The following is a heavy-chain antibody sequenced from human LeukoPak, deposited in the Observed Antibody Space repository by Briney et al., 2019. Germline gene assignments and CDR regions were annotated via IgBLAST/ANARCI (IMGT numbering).Heavy chain of an antibody. D-gene: IGHD5/OR15-5a*01. CDR3: ARDLLLYDTEYFQH. J-gene: IGHJ1*01. V-gene: IGHV3-30*04. CDR2: ISYDGSNK. Sequence: PGGSLRLSCAASGFTFSSYAMHWVRQAPGKGLEWVAVISYDGSNKYYADSVKGRFTISRDNSKNTLYLLMNSLRAEDTAVYYCARDLLLYDTEYFQHWGQGTLVTVSS. CDR1: GFTFSSYA.